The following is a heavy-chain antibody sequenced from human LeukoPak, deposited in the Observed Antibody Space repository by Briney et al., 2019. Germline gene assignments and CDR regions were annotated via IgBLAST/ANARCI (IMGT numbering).Heavy chain of an antibody. J-gene: IGHJ4*02. CDR2: IYTSGNT. V-gene: IGHV4-4*07. CDR1: GGSISNYY. Sequence: NPSETLSLTCTVSGGSISNYYWSWVRQPAGKGLEWIGRIYTSGNTNYNPSLKSRVTMSVDTSKNQFSLKLSSVTAADTAVYYCARGRRVVSSYYYDSSGYYSRPWAQDYWGQGTLVTVSS. D-gene: IGHD3-22*01. CDR3: ARGRRVVSSYYYDSSGYYSRPWAQDY.